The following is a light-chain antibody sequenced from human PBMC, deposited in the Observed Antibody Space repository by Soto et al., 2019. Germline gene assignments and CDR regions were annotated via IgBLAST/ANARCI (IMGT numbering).Light chain of an antibody. V-gene: IGKV1-27*01. CDR3: QKYNSAPLT. J-gene: IGKJ4*01. Sequence: DIQMTQSPSSLSASLGDRVTISCRASQGIGVYLAWFQQKPGNVPKLLIYATSTLQSGVPSRFSGSGSGTDFTLTISSLQPEDVATYYCQKYNSAPLTFGGGTKVQIK. CDR2: ATS. CDR1: QGIGVY.